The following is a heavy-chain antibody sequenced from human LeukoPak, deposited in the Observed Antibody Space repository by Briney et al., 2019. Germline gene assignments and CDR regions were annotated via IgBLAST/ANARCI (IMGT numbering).Heavy chain of an antibody. J-gene: IGHJ4*02. CDR2: IYTSGST. V-gene: IGHV4-4*07. CDR1: GGSFSGYY. D-gene: IGHD4-23*01. Sequence: SETLSLTCAVYGGSFSGYYWSWIRQPAGKGLEWIGRIYTSGSTNYNPSLKSRVTMSVDTSKNQFSLKLSSVTAADTAVYYCARDYGGNSKHFDYWGQGTLVTVSS. CDR3: ARDYGGNSKHFDY.